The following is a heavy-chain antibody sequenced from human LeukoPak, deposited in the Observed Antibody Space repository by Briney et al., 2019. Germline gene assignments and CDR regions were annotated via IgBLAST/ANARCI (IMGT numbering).Heavy chain of an antibody. J-gene: IGHJ6*02. V-gene: IGHV1-69*13. Sequence: SVKVSCKASGGTFSSYAISWVRQAPGQGLEWMGGIIPIFGTANYAQKFQGRVTITADESTSTAYMELSSLRSEDTAVYYCARDRSGRDYYYYYGMDVWGQGTTVTVSS. CDR1: GGTFSSYA. D-gene: IGHD3-10*01. CDR2: IIPIFGTA. CDR3: ARDRSGRDYYYYYGMDV.